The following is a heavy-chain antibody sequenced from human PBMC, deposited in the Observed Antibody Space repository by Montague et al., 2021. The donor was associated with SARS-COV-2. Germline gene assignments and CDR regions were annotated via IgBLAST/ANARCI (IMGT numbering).Heavy chain of an antibody. Sequence: SLRLSCAASGFSFGDYAMSWFRQAPGKGLEWVGLMRSIAYGGSRDSVASVKARFTISRDDSKSIAYLQMNSLKTEDTAVYYCTCYYYGMDVWGQGTTVTVSS. CDR3: TCYYYGMDV. V-gene: IGHV3-49*03. CDR2: MRSIAYGGSR. CDR1: GFSFGDYA. J-gene: IGHJ6*02.